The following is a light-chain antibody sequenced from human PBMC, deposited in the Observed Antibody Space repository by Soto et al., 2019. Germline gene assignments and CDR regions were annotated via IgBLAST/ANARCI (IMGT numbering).Light chain of an antibody. Sequence: DIQMTQSPSTLSASVGDRVAITCRASQSISTYLAWYQQKPGKAPKLLIYKASSLESGVPSRFSGSGSGAEFTLTISSLQPDDFATYYCQQYNTYSRTFRQGTKVEIK. J-gene: IGKJ1*01. V-gene: IGKV1-5*03. CDR1: QSISTY. CDR3: QQYNTYSRT. CDR2: KAS.